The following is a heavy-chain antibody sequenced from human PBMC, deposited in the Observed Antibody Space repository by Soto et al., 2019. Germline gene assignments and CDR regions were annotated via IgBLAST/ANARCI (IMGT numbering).Heavy chain of an antibody. Sequence: GGSLRLSCAASGFTFSSYSMNWVRQAPGKGLEWVSSISSSSSYIYYADSVKGRFTISRDNAKNSLYLQMNSLRAEDTAVYYCARPGLGIAARQFDYWGQGTLVTVSS. CDR1: GFTFSSYS. CDR3: ARPGLGIAARQFDY. CDR2: ISSSSSYI. J-gene: IGHJ4*02. V-gene: IGHV3-21*01. D-gene: IGHD6-6*01.